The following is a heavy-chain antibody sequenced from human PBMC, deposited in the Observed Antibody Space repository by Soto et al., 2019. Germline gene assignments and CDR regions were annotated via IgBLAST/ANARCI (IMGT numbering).Heavy chain of an antibody. D-gene: IGHD5-12*01. V-gene: IGHV1-46*01. CDR1: GYTFTSYY. CDR3: ARVSGSRPDY. Sequence: QVQLVQSGAEVKKPGASVKVSCKASGYTFTSYYMHWVRQAPGQGLEWMGIINPSGGSTSYAQKSQGWVPMTRDTSTGTVYLELSSLRSEDTAVYYCARVSGSRPDYWVQGTLVTVSS. J-gene: IGHJ4*02. CDR2: INPSGGST.